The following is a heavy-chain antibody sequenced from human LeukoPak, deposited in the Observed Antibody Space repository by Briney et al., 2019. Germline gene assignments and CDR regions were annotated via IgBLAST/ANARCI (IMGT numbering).Heavy chain of an antibody. V-gene: IGHV1-2*02. CDR2: INPNSGGT. D-gene: IGHD5-12*01. J-gene: IGHJ4*02. CDR3: ARVPRGYSGYDYDFDY. CDR1: GGTFSSYA. Sequence: GASVKVSCKASGGTFSSYAISWVRQAPGQGLEWMGWINPNSGGTNYAQKFQGRVTMTRDTSISTAYMELSRLRSDDTAVYYCARVPRGYSGYDYDFDYWGQGTLVTVSS.